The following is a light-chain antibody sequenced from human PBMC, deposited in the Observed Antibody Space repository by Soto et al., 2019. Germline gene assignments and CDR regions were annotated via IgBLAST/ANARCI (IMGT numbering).Light chain of an antibody. CDR1: QSVSNNF. CDR2: GAS. CDR3: QQYCSSPLT. V-gene: IGKV3-20*01. Sequence: DIVLTQSPGTLSLSPGERATLSCRASQSVSNNFLAWYQQKPGQAPRLLIYGASNRATGIPDRFSGSGSGTDFSLTIGRLEPEDFAVYYCQQYCSSPLTFGPGTKVDIK. J-gene: IGKJ3*01.